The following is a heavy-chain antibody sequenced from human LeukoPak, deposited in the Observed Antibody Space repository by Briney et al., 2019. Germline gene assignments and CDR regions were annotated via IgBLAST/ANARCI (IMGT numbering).Heavy chain of an antibody. CDR3: ARVWCSSTSCYSDDAFDI. Sequence: TSETLSLTCTVSGGSISSYYWSWIRQPAGKGLEWIGRIYTSGSTNYNPSLKSRVTMSVDTSNNQFSLKLSSVTAADTAVYYCARVWCSSTSCYSDDAFDIWGQGTMVTVSS. J-gene: IGHJ3*02. CDR1: GGSISSYY. CDR2: IYTSGST. D-gene: IGHD2-2*01. V-gene: IGHV4-4*07.